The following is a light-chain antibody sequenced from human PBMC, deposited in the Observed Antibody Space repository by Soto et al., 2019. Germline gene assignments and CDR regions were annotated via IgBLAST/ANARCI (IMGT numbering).Light chain of an antibody. J-gene: IGKJ4*01. V-gene: IGKV3-20*01. CDR2: GAS. CDR1: QSVSSSY. CDR3: QQYGSSPPLT. Sequence: EIVLTQSPGTLSLSPGERATLSCRASQSVSSSYLAWHQQKPGQAPRLLIYGASIRATGIPDRFSGSGSGTDFTLTISRLEPEDFAVYYCQQYGSSPPLTFGGGTKVEIK.